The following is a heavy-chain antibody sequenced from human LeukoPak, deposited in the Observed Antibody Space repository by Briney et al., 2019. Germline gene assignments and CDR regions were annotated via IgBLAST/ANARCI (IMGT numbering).Heavy chain of an antibody. J-gene: IGHJ6*03. CDR3: ARELVVPDQSRYYYMDV. CDR2: IWYDGSNK. CDR1: GFTFSSYA. V-gene: IGHV3-33*01. Sequence: QTGGSLRLSCAASGFTFSSYAIHWVRQAPGKGLEWVALIWYDGSNKYYADSVKGRFTISRDNSKNTLYLQMNSLRAEDTAVYYCARELVVPDQSRYYYMDVWGKGTTVTVSS. D-gene: IGHD2-2*01.